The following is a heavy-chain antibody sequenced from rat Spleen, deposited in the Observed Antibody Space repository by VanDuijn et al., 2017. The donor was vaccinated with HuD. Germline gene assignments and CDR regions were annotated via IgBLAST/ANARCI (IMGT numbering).Heavy chain of an antibody. V-gene: IGHV5-22*01. D-gene: IGHD5-1*01. CDR2: ISYEGDST. CDR1: GFTFSDYY. J-gene: IGHJ1*01. Sequence: EVRLVESGGGLVQPGRSLKLSCAASGFTFSDYYMAWVRQAPKKGLEWVASISYEGDSTYYGDSVKGRFTISRDNARSILYLQMNSLRSEDTATYYCARHGPGSWYFDFWGPGNLVTVSS. CDR3: ARHGPGSWYFDF.